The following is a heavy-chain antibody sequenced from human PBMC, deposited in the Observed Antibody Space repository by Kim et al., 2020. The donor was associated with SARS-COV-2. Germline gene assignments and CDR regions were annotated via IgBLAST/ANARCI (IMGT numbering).Heavy chain of an antibody. CDR2: IIPILGIA. D-gene: IGHD6-25*01. J-gene: IGHJ3*02. Sequence: SVKVSCKASGGTFSSYAICWVRQAPGQGLEWMGRIIPILGIANYAQKFQGRVTITADKSTSTAYMELSSLRSEDTAVYYCARGLAAHDAFDIWGQGTMV. V-gene: IGHV1-69*04. CDR1: GGTFSSYA. CDR3: ARGLAAHDAFDI.